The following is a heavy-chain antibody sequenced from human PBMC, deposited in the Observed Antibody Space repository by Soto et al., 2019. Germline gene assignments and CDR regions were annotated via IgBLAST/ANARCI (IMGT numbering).Heavy chain of an antibody. V-gene: IGHV3-33*01. D-gene: IGHD3-3*01. J-gene: IGHJ6*02. CDR3: ARDLMEWVRFSYYGMDV. CDR1: GFTFSSYG. Sequence: QVQLVESGGGVVQPGRSLRLSCAASGFTFSSYGMYWVRQAPGKGLEWVAVIWYDGSNKYYADSVKGRFTISRDNSKNTLYLQMNSLRAEDTAVYYCARDLMEWVRFSYYGMDVWGQGTTVTVSS. CDR2: IWYDGSNK.